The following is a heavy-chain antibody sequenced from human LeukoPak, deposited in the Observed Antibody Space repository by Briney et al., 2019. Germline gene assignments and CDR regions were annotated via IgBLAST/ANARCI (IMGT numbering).Heavy chain of an antibody. V-gene: IGHV3-74*01. CDR3: ARDYCSSTSCRAPYYYYYYMDV. J-gene: IGHJ6*03. CDR2: INSDGSST. Sequence: GGSLRLSCAASGFTFSSYWMHWVRQAPGKGLVWVSRINSDGSSTSYADSVKGRFTISRDNAKNTLYLQMNSLRAEDTAVYYCARDYCSSTSCRAPYYYYYYMDVWGKGTTVTISS. CDR1: GFTFSSYW. D-gene: IGHD2-2*01.